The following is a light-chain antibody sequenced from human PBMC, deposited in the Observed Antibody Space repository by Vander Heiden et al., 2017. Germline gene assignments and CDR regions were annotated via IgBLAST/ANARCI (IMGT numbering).Light chain of an antibody. V-gene: IGLV1-44*01. CDR3: AAWDDSLNGRV. CDR2: SNN. J-gene: IGLJ3*02. CDR1: SSNIGSNT. Sequence: QSGLTQPPSASGTPGPRVTISCSGSSSNIGSNTVNWYQQLPGTAPKLLIYSNNQRPSGVPDRFSGSKSGTSASLAISGLQSEDEADYYCAAWDDSLNGRVFGGGTKLTVL.